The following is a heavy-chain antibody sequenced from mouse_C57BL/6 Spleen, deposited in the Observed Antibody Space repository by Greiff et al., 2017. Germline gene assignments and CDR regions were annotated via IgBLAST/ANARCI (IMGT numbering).Heavy chain of an antibody. CDR1: GYTFTDDN. CDR2: IHPNNGGT. D-gene: IGHD1-1*01. V-gene: IGHV1-22*01. Sequence: EVQLQQSGPELVKPGASVKMSCKASGYTFTDDNMHWVKQSHGKSLEWIGYIHPNNGGTSYNQKFKGKATLPVNKSSSTAYLELRSLTSDDSAVYCCASVYYGSSHFDYWRQGTTLPVSS. J-gene: IGHJ2*01. CDR3: ASVYYGSSHFDY.